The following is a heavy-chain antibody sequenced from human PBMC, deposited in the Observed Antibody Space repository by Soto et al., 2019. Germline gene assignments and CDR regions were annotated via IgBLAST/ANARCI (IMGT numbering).Heavy chain of an antibody. D-gene: IGHD3-10*01. CDR2: IYYSGST. CDR3: ARGATTMVRGFAFDI. Sequence: PSETLSLTCTVSGGSISSGGYYWSWIRQHPGKGLEWIGYIYYSGSTYYNPSLKNQVTISVDTSKNQFSLKLSSVTAADTALYYCARGATTMVRGFAFDIWGQGTMVTVSS. CDR1: GGSISSGGYY. J-gene: IGHJ3*02. V-gene: IGHV4-31*01.